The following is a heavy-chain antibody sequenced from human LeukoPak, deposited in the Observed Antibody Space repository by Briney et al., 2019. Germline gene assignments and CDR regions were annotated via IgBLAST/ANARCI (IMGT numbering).Heavy chain of an antibody. CDR3: AIGGIAAAGTYY. J-gene: IGHJ4*02. Sequence: NPGGSLRLSCAASGFTFSSYSMNWVRQAPGKGLEWVSSISSSSSYIYYADSVKGRFTISRDNAKNSLYLQMNSLRAEDTAVYYCAIGGIAAAGTYYWGQGTLVTVSS. D-gene: IGHD6-13*01. V-gene: IGHV3-21*01. CDR2: ISSSSSYI. CDR1: GFTFSSYS.